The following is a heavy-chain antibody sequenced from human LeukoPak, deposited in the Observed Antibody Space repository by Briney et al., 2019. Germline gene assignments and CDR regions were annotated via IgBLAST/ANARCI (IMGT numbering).Heavy chain of an antibody. J-gene: IGHJ6*03. V-gene: IGHV4-31*03. Sequence: SQTLSLTCTVSGGSISSGGYYWSWIRQHPGKGLEWIGYIYYSGSTYYNPSLKSRVTISVDTSKNQFSLKLSSVTAADTAVYYCARADSKGYYYYYYMDVWGKGTTVTVSS. CDR1: GGSISSGGYY. CDR2: IYYSGST. D-gene: IGHD2-21*02. CDR3: ARADSKGYYYYYYMDV.